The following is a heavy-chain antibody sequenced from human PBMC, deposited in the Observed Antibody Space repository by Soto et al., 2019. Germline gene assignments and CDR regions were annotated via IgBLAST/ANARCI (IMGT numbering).Heavy chain of an antibody. CDR3: AREICSTGCLNYAMDV. CDR1: GFTVSSEY. Sequence: EVQVVESGGGLVQPGGSLRLSCAASGFTVSSEYISWVRQAPGKGLEWVSVINGDGTTYYAESVRGRFTISRDNSKNTLYLQMNSLRAEDTAAYYCAREICSTGCLNYAMDVWGQGTTVTVSS. D-gene: IGHD2-2*01. J-gene: IGHJ6*02. CDR2: INGDGTT. V-gene: IGHV3-66*01.